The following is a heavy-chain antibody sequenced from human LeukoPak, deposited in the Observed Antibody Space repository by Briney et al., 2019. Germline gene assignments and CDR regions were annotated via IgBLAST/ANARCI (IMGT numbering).Heavy chain of an antibody. J-gene: IGHJ4*02. CDR3: ARPGGTYYYDSSGYYFDY. Sequence: GASVKVSCKASGYTFTGYYMHWVRPAPGQGLEWMGWINPNSGGTNYAHKFQGRVTMTRDTSISTAYMELSRLRSDDTAVYYCARPGGTYYYDSSGYYFDYWGQGTLVTVSS. V-gene: IGHV1-2*02. CDR1: GYTFTGYY. CDR2: INPNSGGT. D-gene: IGHD3-22*01.